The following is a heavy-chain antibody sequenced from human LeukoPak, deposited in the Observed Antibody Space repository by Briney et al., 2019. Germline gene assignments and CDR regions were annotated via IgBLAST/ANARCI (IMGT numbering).Heavy chain of an antibody. V-gene: IGHV4-30-2*01. J-gene: IGHJ4*02. Sequence: PSETLSLTCTVSGGSISSGGYYWSWIRQPPGKGLEWIGYISHSGSTNYNPSLKSRVTISVDTSKNQFSLKLSSVTAADTAVYYCARHSGGVSPGVPAAYFDYWGQGTLVTVSS. D-gene: IGHD4-23*01. CDR1: GGSISSGGYY. CDR3: ARHSGGVSPGVPAAYFDY. CDR2: ISHSGST.